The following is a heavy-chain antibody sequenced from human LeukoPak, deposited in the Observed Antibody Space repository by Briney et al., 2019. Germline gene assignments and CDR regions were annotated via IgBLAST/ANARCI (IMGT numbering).Heavy chain of an antibody. CDR2: INQDGSEK. V-gene: IGHV3-7*03. Sequence: GGSLRLSCVASGFTFNNDWMSWVRQAPGKGLEWVANINQDGSEKCEVDSAKGRFTISRDNAKNSLYLRMNSLRAEDTALYYCAKDRRPTVSGGYFDLWGRGTLVIVSS. CDR1: GFTFNNDW. J-gene: IGHJ2*01. D-gene: IGHD3-10*01. CDR3: AKDRRPTVSGGYFDL.